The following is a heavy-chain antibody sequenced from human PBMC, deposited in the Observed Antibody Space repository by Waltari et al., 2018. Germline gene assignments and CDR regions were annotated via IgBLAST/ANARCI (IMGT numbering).Heavy chain of an antibody. CDR3: ARERYSSSSGAFDI. J-gene: IGHJ3*02. V-gene: IGHV4-61*09. Sequence: VQLQESGPGLVKPSQTLSLPCTVPGVSTSSARYYWNWIRKPAGKGLEWIGYIYTSGSTNYNPTLKSRVTISVDTSKNQFSLKLSSVTAADTAVYYCARERYSSSSGAFDIWGQGTMVTVSS. CDR1: GVSTSSARYY. D-gene: IGHD6-6*01. CDR2: IYTSGST.